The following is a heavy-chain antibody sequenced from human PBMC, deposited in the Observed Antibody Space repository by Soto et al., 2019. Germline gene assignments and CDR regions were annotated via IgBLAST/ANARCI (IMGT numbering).Heavy chain of an antibody. CDR1: GFTFSSYA. V-gene: IGHV3-30-3*01. J-gene: IGHJ4*02. Sequence: PGVSLRLSCAASGFTFSSYAMHWVRQAPGKGLEWVAVISYDGSNKYYADSVKGRFTISRDNSKNTLYLQMNSLRAEDTAVYYCARVRVIQLWSTLFDYWGQGTLVTVSS. CDR3: ARVRVIQLWSTLFDY. D-gene: IGHD5-18*01. CDR2: ISYDGSNK.